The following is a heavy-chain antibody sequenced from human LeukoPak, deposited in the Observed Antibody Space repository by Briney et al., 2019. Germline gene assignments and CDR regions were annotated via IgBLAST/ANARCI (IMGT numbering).Heavy chain of an antibody. CDR3: ARAGGYYYGSGSYDY. Sequence: SETLSLTCNVSGGSIRGYYWSWIRQPPGKGLEWIGYIYSSGSTNYNPSLKSRVTISVDTSKNQFSLKLSSVTAADTAVYYCARAGGYYYGSGSYDYWGQGTLVTVSS. CDR2: IYSSGST. CDR1: GGSIRGYY. D-gene: IGHD3-10*01. J-gene: IGHJ4*02. V-gene: IGHV4-59*01.